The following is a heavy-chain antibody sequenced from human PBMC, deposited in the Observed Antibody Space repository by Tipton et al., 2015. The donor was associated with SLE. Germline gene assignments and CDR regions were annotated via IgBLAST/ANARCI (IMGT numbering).Heavy chain of an antibody. CDR1: GYTFTSYG. V-gene: IGHV1-18*01. J-gene: IGHJ4*02. CDR3: ARTSWGTAMVDY. Sequence: QLVQSGAEVKKPGASVKVSCKASGYTFTSYGISWVRQAPGQGLEWMGWISAYNGNTNYAQKLQGRVTMTTDTSTSTACMELRRLRSGDTAVYYCARTSWGTAMVDYWGQGTLVTVSS. CDR2: ISAYNGNT. D-gene: IGHD5-18*01.